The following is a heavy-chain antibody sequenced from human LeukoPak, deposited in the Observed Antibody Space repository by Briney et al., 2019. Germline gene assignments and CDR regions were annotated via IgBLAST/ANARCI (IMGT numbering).Heavy chain of an antibody. D-gene: IGHD6-6*01. CDR1: IGSISSQPDY. Sequence: SETLSLTCTVSIGSISSQPDYWVWIRQPPGKGLEWIGSIYYSGSTYYNPSLKSRVTISVDTSKNQFSLKLSSVTAADTAVYYCARRRYSSSKAFDYWGQGTLVTVSS. J-gene: IGHJ4*02. V-gene: IGHV4-39*01. CDR3: ARRRYSSSKAFDY. CDR2: IYYSGST.